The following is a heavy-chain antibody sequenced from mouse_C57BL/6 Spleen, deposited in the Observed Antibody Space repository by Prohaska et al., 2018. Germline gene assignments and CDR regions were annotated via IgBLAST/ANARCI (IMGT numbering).Heavy chain of an antibody. CDR1: GYTFTSYW. V-gene: IGHV1-52*01. CDR3: AIARGSSYFDY. D-gene: IGHD1-1*01. J-gene: IGHJ2*01. CDR2: IDPSDSET. Sequence: QVQLQQPGAELVRPGSSVKLSCKASGYTFTSYWMHWVKQGPIQGLEWIGNIDPSDSETHYNQKFKDKATLTVDKSSSTAYMQLSSLTSEDSAVYYCAIARGSSYFDYWGQGTTLTVSS.